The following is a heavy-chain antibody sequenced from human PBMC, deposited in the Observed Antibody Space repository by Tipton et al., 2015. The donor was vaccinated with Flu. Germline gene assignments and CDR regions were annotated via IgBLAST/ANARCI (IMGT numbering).Heavy chain of an antibody. CDR1: GDSISSDYY. J-gene: IGHJ4*02. CDR2: VSRTGST. Sequence: LRLSCAVSGDSISSDYYWGWIRQFPGKGLEWIGTVSRTGSTIYNPSLKSRVAISVDTSKNQFSLKLSSVTAADTAVYYCARAGSYYCLDYWGQGTLVTVSS. CDR3: ARAGSYYCLDY. D-gene: IGHD1-26*01. V-gene: IGHV4-38-2*01.